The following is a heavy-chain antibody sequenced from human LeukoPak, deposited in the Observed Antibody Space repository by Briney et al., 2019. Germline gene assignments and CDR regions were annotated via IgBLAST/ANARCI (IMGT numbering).Heavy chain of an antibody. CDR3: ARGLRRLGRYDYVWGSYRWNAFDI. Sequence: SETPSLTCTVSGGSISSSSYYWSWIRQPPGKGLEWIGEINHSGSTNYNPSLKSRVTISVDTSKNQFSLKLSSVTAADTAVYYCARGLRRLGRYDYVWGSYRWNAFDIWGQGTMVTVSS. V-gene: IGHV4-39*07. CDR1: GGSISSSSYY. D-gene: IGHD3-16*02. J-gene: IGHJ3*02. CDR2: INHSGST.